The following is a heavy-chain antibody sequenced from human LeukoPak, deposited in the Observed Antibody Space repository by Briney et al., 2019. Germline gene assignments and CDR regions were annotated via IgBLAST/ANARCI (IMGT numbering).Heavy chain of an antibody. V-gene: IGHV3-23*01. CDR2: ISGSGGST. D-gene: IGHD2-2*01. J-gene: IGHJ4*02. CDR3: AKDRRACSSSSCYYRFDY. Sequence: GGSLRLSCAASGFTFSNYAMSWVRQAPGKGLEWVSAISGSGGSTYYADSVKGRFTISRDNSKNTLYLQMNSLRVEDTAVYYCAKDRRACSSSSCYYRFDYWGQGTLVTVSS. CDR1: GFTFSNYA.